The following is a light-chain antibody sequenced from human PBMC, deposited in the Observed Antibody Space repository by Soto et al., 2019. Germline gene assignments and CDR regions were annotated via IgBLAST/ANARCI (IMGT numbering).Light chain of an antibody. CDR3: SSYTDRKNLV. CDR1: SSDIGGYNS. J-gene: IGLJ1*01. CDR2: DVT. Sequence: QSALTQSPSASGSPGQSVTISCTGTSSDIGGYNSVSWYQQHPGQAPKVMIYDVTKRPSGVPGRFSGSKSGNTASLTVSALQAEDEADYYCSSYTDRKNLVFGTGTKLTVL. V-gene: IGLV2-8*01.